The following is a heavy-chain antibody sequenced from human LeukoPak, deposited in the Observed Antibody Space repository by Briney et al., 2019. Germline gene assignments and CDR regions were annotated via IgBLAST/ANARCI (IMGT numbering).Heavy chain of an antibody. D-gene: IGHD3-10*01. CDR2: FGISGST. CDR3: ARSGPYYFDY. CDR1: GFTFSSFG. V-gene: IGHV3-23*01. Sequence: GGSLRLSCAASGFTFSSFGMGWVRQAPGKSLEWVSTFGISGSTYFADSVKGRFTISRDTSKNTLYLQTDSLRAEDTAVYYCARSGPYYFDYWGQGTLVTVSS. J-gene: IGHJ4*02.